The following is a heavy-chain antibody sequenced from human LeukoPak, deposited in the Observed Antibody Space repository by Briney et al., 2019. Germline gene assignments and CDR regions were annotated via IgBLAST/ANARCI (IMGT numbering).Heavy chain of an antibody. Sequence: ASVKVSCKASGGTFSSYAISWVRQAPGQGLEWMGGIIPIFGTANYAQKFQGRVTITTDESTSTAYMELSSLRSDDTAVFYCARDPSQGYGNWGQGTLVTVSS. CDR1: GGTFSSYA. CDR3: ARDPSQGYGN. J-gene: IGHJ4*02. D-gene: IGHD4-17*01. V-gene: IGHV1-69*05. CDR2: IIPIFGTA.